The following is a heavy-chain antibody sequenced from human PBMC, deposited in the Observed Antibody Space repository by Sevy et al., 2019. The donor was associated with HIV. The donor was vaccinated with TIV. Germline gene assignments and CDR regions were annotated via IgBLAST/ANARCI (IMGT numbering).Heavy chain of an antibody. CDR1: GYKFSDDW. Sequence: GESLKISCKASGYKFSDDWIGWVRQMPGKGLEWIGIIYPDDSDTRYSPSFQGQVTISVDKSIDTAYLQWSSLKASDTAIYFCARRLGSYFDILTDYLGAFDYWGQGTLATVSS. D-gene: IGHD3-9*01. CDR2: IYPDDSDT. J-gene: IGHJ4*02. CDR3: ARRLGSYFDILTDYLGAFDY. V-gene: IGHV5-51*01.